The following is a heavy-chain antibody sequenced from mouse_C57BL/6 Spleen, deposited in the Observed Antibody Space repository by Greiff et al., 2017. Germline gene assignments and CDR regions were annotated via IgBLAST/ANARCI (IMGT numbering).Heavy chain of an antibody. Sequence: VQLQESGPELVKPGASVKISCKASGYAFSSSWMNWVKQRPGKGLEWIGRIYPGDGDTNYNGKFKGKATLTADKSSSTASMQLSSLTSEDSAVYFCAKTHGSSYNFDYWGQGTTLTVSS. V-gene: IGHV1-82*01. CDR3: AKTHGSSYNFDY. CDR1: GYAFSSSW. CDR2: IYPGDGDT. D-gene: IGHD1-1*01. J-gene: IGHJ2*01.